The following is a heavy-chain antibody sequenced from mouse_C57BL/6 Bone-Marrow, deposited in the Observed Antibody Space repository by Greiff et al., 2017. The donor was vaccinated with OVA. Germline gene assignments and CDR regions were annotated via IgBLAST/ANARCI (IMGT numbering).Heavy chain of an antibody. J-gene: IGHJ2*01. CDR3: GRDIYGDY. Sequence: EVKLMESGGALVKPGGSLKLSCAASGFTFSSYAMSWVRQTPEKRLEWVATISDGCSYTYYPDNVKGRFTISRDNAKNNLYQQMSHLKSEDTAMYYCGRDIYGDYWAQGTTRTVSS. CDR2: ISDGCSYT. CDR1: GFTFSSYA. D-gene: IGHD1-1*01. V-gene: IGHV5-4*01.